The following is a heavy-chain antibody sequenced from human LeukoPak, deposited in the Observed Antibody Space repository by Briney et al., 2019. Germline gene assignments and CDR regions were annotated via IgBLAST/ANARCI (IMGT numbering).Heavy chain of an antibody. D-gene: IGHD3-16*02. J-gene: IGHJ4*02. V-gene: IGHV4-39*01. CDR1: GGSITSSDYY. CDR3: ARQRTTFGGVISIFDY. Sequence: ASETLSLTCTVSGGSITSSDYYWGWIRQPPGKGLEWIGSINYSGNTHYNPSLKSRITISVDTSKNQFSLKLSSLTAADTAVYYCARQRTTFGGVISIFDYWGQGTLVTVSS. CDR2: INYSGNT.